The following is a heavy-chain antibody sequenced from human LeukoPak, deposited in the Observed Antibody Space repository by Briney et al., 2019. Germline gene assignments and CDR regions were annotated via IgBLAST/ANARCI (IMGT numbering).Heavy chain of an antibody. Sequence: PSETLSVACGVSGGSITTTNWWSWVRQPPGQGLEWIGEIHLSGRTNYNPSLNSRVTLALDTSKNHLSLSLTSVTAADTAVYYCSRENGAFSPLGFWGQGTLVTVPS. CDR3: SRENGAFSPLGF. CDR2: IHLSGRT. CDR1: GGSITTTNW. V-gene: IGHV4-4*02. D-gene: IGHD2/OR15-2a*01. J-gene: IGHJ4*02.